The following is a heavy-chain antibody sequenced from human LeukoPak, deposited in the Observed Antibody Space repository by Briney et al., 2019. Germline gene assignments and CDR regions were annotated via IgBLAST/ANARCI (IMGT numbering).Heavy chain of an antibody. Sequence: PGGSLRLSCATSGFTFSSYAMSWVHQAPGKGLEWVSGIIASGGSTYYADSVKGRFTISRDNAKNSLYLQMNSLRAEDTAVYYCARASSRDYYDSSGYFGDYWGQGTPVTVSS. J-gene: IGHJ4*02. CDR1: GFTFSSYA. D-gene: IGHD3-22*01. CDR2: IIASGGST. V-gene: IGHV3-23*01. CDR3: ARASSRDYYDSSGYFGDY.